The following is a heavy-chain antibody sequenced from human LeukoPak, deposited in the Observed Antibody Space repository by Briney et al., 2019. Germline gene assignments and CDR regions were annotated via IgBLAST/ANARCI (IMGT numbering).Heavy chain of an antibody. D-gene: IGHD1-14*01. CDR1: GYIFSRFG. V-gene: IGHV1-18*04. J-gene: IGHJ4*02. Sequence: ASVKVSCKTSGYIFSRFGITWVRQAPGEGLEWMGSISANNGDTDYAERFQGRVTMTSDTSTSTAYMELRGLRSADTAIYYCTRDVPDIEAALFDFWGQGTLVTVSS. CDR2: ISANNGDT. CDR3: TRDVPDIEAALFDF.